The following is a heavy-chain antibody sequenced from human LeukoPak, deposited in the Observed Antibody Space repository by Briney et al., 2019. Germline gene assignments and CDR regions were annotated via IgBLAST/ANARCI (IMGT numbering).Heavy chain of an antibody. J-gene: IGHJ4*02. Sequence: GGSLRLSCAASGFTFRSYGMHWVRQAPGKGRVWVAIIWYDGSNEYYGDSVKGRFTISRDNSKNTLYLQMNSLRAEDTAVYYCARNSYFGYWGQGTLVTVSS. V-gene: IGHV3-33*01. CDR1: GFTFRSYG. CDR3: ARNSYFGY. CDR2: IWYDGSNE.